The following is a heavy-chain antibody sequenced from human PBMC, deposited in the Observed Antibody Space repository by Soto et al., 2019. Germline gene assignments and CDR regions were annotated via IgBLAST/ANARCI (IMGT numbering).Heavy chain of an antibody. CDR1: GFTVSSNY. D-gene: IGHD5-18*01. V-gene: IGHV3-66*01. Sequence: EVQIVESGGGVVQPGGSRRLSCAASGFTVSSNYMSWVRQAPGKGPEWVSVIYSGGNTYYADSVKGRFIISRDNFKNTMYLQMNNLRAEDTAVFYCARGWSYGLDYWGQGTLVTVSS. CDR3: ARGWSYGLDY. CDR2: IYSGGNT. J-gene: IGHJ4*02.